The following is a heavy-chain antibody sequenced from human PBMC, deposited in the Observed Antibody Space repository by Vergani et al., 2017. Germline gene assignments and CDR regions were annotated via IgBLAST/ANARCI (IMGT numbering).Heavy chain of an antibody. Sequence: QVQLQESGPGLVKPSETLSLTCTVSGGSISSYYWSWIRQPPGNQLEWIGYMHYSGSTNYNPSLKSRVTISVDTSKNQFSLKLSSVTAADTAVYYCASLPAAFPEYFQHWGEGTLVTVSS. J-gene: IGHJ1*01. CDR1: GGSISSYY. V-gene: IGHV4-59*01. CDR3: ASLPAAFPEYFQH. CDR2: MHYSGST. D-gene: IGHD2-2*01.